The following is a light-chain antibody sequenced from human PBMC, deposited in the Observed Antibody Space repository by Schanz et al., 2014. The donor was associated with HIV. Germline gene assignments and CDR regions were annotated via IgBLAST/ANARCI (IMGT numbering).Light chain of an antibody. Sequence: DIQMTQSPSSLSASVGDRVTITCRASQTISNYLNWYQQKPGKAPKLLIYDTSTLQSGVPARFSGNRSVTDFTLTITSLQPADFATYYCQKYDKAPRTFGQGPKVQIK. CDR1: QTISNY. V-gene: IGKV1-27*01. CDR3: QKYDKAPRT. J-gene: IGKJ1*01. CDR2: DTS.